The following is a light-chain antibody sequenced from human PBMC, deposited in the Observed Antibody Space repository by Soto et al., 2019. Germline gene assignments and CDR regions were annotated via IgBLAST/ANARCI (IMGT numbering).Light chain of an antibody. V-gene: IGLV3-1*01. CDR3: QAWDSSIAV. Sequence: SYELTQPPSVSVSPGQTASITCSGDKLGNEYVFWYQQRPGQSPVLAIYQHSMRPSGISARFSGSTSGNTATLTISGTQTADEADYYCQAWDSSIAVFGGGTKVTVL. J-gene: IGLJ3*02. CDR1: KLGNEY. CDR2: QHS.